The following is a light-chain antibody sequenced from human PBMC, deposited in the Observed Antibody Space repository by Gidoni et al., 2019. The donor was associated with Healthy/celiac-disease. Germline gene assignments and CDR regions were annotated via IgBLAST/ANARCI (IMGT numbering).Light chain of an antibody. CDR1: QSVLYSSNNKNY. CDR3: QQYYSTPFT. CDR2: WAS. J-gene: IGKJ3*01. Sequence: DLVMTPSPYSLAVSLGERATINCKASQSVLYSSNNKNYLAWYQQKPGQPPKLLIYWASTRESGVPDRFSGSGSGTDFTLTISSLQAEDVAVYYCQQYYSTPFTFGPXTKVDIK. V-gene: IGKV4-1*01.